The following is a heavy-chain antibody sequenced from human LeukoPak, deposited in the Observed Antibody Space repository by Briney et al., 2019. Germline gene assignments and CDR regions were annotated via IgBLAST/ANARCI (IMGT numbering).Heavy chain of an antibody. V-gene: IGHV1-3*01. CDR2: IIAANGKT. J-gene: IGHJ4*02. Sequence: ASVEVSCKASRDTFSSYAIYWVRQAPGQRLEWMAWIIAANGKTKYSRKFQGRVSITTDTSARTAYMELRSLGSEDTAIYYCARSKDFPFFDAWGQGTLVTVSS. D-gene: IGHD5/OR15-5a*01. CDR3: ARSKDFPFFDA. CDR1: RDTFSSYA.